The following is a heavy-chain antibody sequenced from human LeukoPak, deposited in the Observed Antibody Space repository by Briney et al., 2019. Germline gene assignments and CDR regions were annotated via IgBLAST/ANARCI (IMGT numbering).Heavy chain of an antibody. J-gene: IGHJ6*03. Sequence: SETLSLTCTVSGGSITSSSDYWGWIRQPPGKGLEWIGTIYYSWSTQYNPSLKSRVTISVDTSKNQFSLKLSSVTAADTAVYYCARGNHNYYYYYMDVRGKGTTVTVSS. V-gene: IGHV4-39*01. CDR2: IYYSWST. CDR3: ARGNHNYYYYYMDV. CDR1: GGSITSSSDY.